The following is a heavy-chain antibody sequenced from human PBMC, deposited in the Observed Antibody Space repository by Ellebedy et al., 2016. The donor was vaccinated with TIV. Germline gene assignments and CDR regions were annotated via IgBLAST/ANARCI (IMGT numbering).Heavy chain of an antibody. CDR3: AGLRVGFNP. Sequence: SETLSLTXAVYGGSFSGYYWSWIRQPPGKGLEWIGEINHSGSTNYNPSLKSRVTISVDTSKNQFSLKLSSVTAADTAVYYCAGLRVGFNPWGQGTLVTVSS. CDR1: GGSFSGYY. CDR2: INHSGST. D-gene: IGHD3-3*01. V-gene: IGHV4-34*01. J-gene: IGHJ5*02.